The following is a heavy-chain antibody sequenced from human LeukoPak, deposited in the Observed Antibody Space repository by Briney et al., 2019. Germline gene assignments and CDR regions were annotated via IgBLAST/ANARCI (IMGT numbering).Heavy chain of an antibody. CDR3: AKERDSSSWYFDAFDI. Sequence: GGSLRLSCAASGFTFSSYEMNWVRQAPGKGLEWVSYISSSGSTIYYADSVKGRFTISRDNSKNTLYLQMNSLRAEDTAVYYCAKERDSSSWYFDAFDIWGQGTMVTVSS. V-gene: IGHV3-48*03. CDR1: GFTFSSYE. J-gene: IGHJ3*02. D-gene: IGHD6-13*01. CDR2: ISSSGSTI.